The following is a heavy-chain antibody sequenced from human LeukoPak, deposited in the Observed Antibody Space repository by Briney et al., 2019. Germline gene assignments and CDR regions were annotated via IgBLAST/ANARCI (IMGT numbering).Heavy chain of an antibody. CDR2: ISYDGSNK. CDR1: GFTFSSYA. D-gene: IGHD6-19*01. J-gene: IGHJ4*02. V-gene: IGHV3-30*14. CDR3: ARPDWYSSGWYY. Sequence: GGSLRLSCAASGFTFSSYAMHWVRQAPGKGLEWVAVISYDGSNKYYADSVKGRFTISRDNSKNTLYLQMNSLRAEDTAVYYCARPDWYSSGWYYWGQGTLVTVSS.